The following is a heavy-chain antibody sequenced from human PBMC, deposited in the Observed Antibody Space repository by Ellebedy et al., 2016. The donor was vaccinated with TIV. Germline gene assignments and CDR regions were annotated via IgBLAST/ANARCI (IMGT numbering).Heavy chain of an antibody. V-gene: IGHV1-69*04. D-gene: IGHD2-8*01. Sequence: AASVKVSCKASGYTFTSYAISWVRQAPGQGLEWMGRIIPILGIANYAQKFQGRVTITADKSTSTAYMELSSLRSEDTAVYYCARVGYDCTNGVCYSAGWFDPWGQGTLVTVSS. CDR3: ARVGYDCTNGVCYSAGWFDP. CDR2: IIPILGIA. J-gene: IGHJ5*02. CDR1: GYTFTSYA.